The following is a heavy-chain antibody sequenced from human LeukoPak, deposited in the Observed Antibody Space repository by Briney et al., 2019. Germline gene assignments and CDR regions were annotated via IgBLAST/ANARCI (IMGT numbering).Heavy chain of an antibody. V-gene: IGHV3-43*01. CDR2: LTWNADRT. CDR1: GFTFDDYT. Sequence: PGGSLRLSCAASGFTFDDYTMYRVRQPPGTGLEWVSLLTWNADRTYYADSVKGRFTISRDNSKNSLYLQMNSLKIEDTALYYCARDIAVAATGGAFDYWGQGTLVTVSS. D-gene: IGHD2-15*01. J-gene: IGHJ4*02. CDR3: ARDIAVAATGGAFDY.